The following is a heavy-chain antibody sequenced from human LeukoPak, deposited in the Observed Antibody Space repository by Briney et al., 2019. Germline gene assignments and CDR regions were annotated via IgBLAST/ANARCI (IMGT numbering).Heavy chain of an antibody. CDR3: ANRAEYYDSSRAFYDAFNL. Sequence: GGSLRLSCAASGFTFRTYGMHWVRQAPGKGLEWVTFIRYDGSDKYYADSVRGRFTISRDNSKNTLFLQMNSLRFDDTAVYYCANRAEYYDSSRAFYDAFNLWGQGTMVTVSS. V-gene: IGHV3-30*02. CDR2: IRYDGSDK. J-gene: IGHJ3*01. D-gene: IGHD3-16*01. CDR1: GFTFRTYG.